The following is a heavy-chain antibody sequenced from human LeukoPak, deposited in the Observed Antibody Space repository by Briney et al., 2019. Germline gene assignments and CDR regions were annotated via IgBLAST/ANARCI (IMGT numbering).Heavy chain of an antibody. J-gene: IGHJ6*04. V-gene: IGHV5-51*01. CDR1: GYSFTSYW. Sequence: GESLKISCKGSGYSFTSYWIGWVRQMPGKGLEWMGIIYHGDSDTRYSPSFQGQVTISADKSISTAYLQWSSLKASDTAMYYCARSLLWFGGPSGMDVWGKGTTVTVSS. CDR2: IYHGDSDT. CDR3: ARSLLWFGGPSGMDV. D-gene: IGHD3-10*01.